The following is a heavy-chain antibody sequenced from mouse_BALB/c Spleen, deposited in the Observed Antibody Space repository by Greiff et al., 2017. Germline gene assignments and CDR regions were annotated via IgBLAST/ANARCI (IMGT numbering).Heavy chain of an antibody. J-gene: IGHJ1*01. V-gene: IGHV5-9-4*01. CDR2: ISSGGSYT. CDR3: ARGEGEKGWYFDV. CDR1: GFTFSSYA. Sequence: EVHLVESGGGLVKPGGSLKLSCAASGFTFSSYAMSWVRQSPEKRLEWVAEISSGGSYTYYPDTVTGRFTISRDNAKNTLYLEMSSLRSEDAAMYYCARGEGEKGWYFDVWGEGTAVTVSS.